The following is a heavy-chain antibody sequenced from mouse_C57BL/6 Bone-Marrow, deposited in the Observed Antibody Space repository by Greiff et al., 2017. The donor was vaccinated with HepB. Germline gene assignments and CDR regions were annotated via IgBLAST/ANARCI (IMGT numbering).Heavy chain of an antibody. D-gene: IGHD1-1*01. CDR3: ARDADYGSNYWYFDV. CDR1: GFTFSDFY. J-gene: IGHJ1*03. V-gene: IGHV7-1*01. Sequence: EVKLVESGGGLVQSGRPLRLSCATSGFTFSDFYMEWVRQAPGKGLEWIAASRNKANDYTTEYSASVKGRFIVSRDTSQSILYLQMNALRAEDTAIYYCARDADYGSNYWYFDVWGTGTTVTVSS. CDR2: SRNKANDYTT.